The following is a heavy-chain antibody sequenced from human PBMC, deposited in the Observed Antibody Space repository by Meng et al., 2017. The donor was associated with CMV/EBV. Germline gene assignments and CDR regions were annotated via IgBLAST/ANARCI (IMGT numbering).Heavy chain of an antibody. J-gene: IGHJ5*02. CDR1: GFSLRTRGVG. V-gene: IGHV2-5*01. CDR3: AHRITRSPVFDP. Sequence: SGPTLVNPAHTLTLTCPFSGFSLRTRGVGVGWIRQPPGKALEWLALIYWNDDKRYRPSLKSRLTITKDTSQNQGVLTMTNMDPVDTATYYCAHRITRSPVFDPWGQGTLVTVSS. CDR2: IYWNDDK. D-gene: IGHD3-3*01.